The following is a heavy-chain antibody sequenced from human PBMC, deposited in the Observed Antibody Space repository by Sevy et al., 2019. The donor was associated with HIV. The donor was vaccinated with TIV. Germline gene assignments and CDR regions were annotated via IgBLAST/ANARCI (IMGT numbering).Heavy chain of an antibody. J-gene: IGHJ6*02. CDR1: GFTFSSYS. CDR3: TRGGCSPTSCYLMDV. CDR2: ISSSSSYI. D-gene: IGHD2-2*01. Sequence: GGSLRLSCAASGFTFSSYSMNWVRQAPGKGLEWVSSISSSSSYIYYADSVKGRFIISRDNANNSLYLQMNSLRAEDTALSYCTRGGCSPTSCYLMDVWGQGTMVTVSS. V-gene: IGHV3-21*06.